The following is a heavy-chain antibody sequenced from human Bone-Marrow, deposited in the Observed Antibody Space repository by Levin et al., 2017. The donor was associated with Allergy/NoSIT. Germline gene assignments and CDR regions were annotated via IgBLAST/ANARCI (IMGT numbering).Heavy chain of an antibody. CDR3: ASGNYNILTGYFRAAPFDV. Sequence: SETLSLTCGVYGGSFSGYYWTWIRQSPGKDFEWIGTLYYSGTTYYNPSLKSRVTISQNTSKNQFSLRLSSVTAADTALYLCASGNYNILTGYFRAAPFDVWGQGTLVTVSS. CDR2: LYYSGTT. J-gene: IGHJ3*01. D-gene: IGHD3-9*01. CDR1: GGSFSGYY. V-gene: IGHV4-34*01.